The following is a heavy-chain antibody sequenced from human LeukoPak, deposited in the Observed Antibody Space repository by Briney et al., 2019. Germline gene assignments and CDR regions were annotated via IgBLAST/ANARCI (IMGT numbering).Heavy chain of an antibody. V-gene: IGHV5-51*01. CDR1: GYNFPTYW. Sequence: GESLKISCKGSGYNFPTYWIGWVRQMPGKGLEWMGIIYPGDSETRYSPSFQGQVTISADKSISTAYLQWSRLKASDTAMYYCARKSRADYWGQGTLVTVSS. CDR3: ARKSRADY. J-gene: IGHJ4*02. CDR2: IYPGDSET.